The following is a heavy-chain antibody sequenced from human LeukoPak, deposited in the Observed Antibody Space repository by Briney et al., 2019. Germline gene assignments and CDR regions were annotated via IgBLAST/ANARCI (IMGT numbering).Heavy chain of an antibody. D-gene: IGHD3-3*01. V-gene: IGHV3-7*01. CDR1: GFTFSSYE. Sequence: GGSLRLSCAASGFTFSSYEMNWVRQAPGKGLEWVANIKQDGSEKYYVDSVKGRFAISRDNAKNSLYLQMNSLRAEDTAVYYCARDNREEWLPGAFDIWGQGTMVTVSS. CDR3: ARDNREEWLPGAFDI. J-gene: IGHJ3*02. CDR2: IKQDGSEK.